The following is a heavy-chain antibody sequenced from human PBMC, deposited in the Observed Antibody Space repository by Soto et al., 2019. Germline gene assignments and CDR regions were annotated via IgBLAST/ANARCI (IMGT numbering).Heavy chain of an antibody. CDR3: ARVFCDWGITMVRGPARSYYYYMDV. D-gene: IGHD3-10*01. J-gene: IGHJ6*03. CDR2: INHSGST. Sequence: PSETLSLTCAVYGGSFSGYYWSWIRQPPGKGLEWIGEINHSGSTNYNPSLKSRVTISVDTSKNQFSLKLSSVTAADTAVYYCARVFCDWGITMVRGPARSYYYYMDVWGKGTTVTVSS. CDR1: GGSFSGYY. V-gene: IGHV4-34*01.